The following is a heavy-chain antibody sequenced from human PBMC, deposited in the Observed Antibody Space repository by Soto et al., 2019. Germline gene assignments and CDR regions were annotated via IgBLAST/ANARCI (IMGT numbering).Heavy chain of an antibody. CDR2: MNPNSGNT. CDR3: ARGRRYSGYDFTYYYGMDV. J-gene: IGHJ6*02. CDR1: GYTFTSYD. Sequence: QVQLGQSGAEVKKPGASVKVSCKASGYTFTSYDINWVRQATGQGLEWMGWMNPNSGNTGYAQKFQGRVTMTRYTSISTAYMELSSLRSEDTAVYYCARGRRYSGYDFTYYYGMDVWGQGTTVTVSS. V-gene: IGHV1-8*01. D-gene: IGHD5-12*01.